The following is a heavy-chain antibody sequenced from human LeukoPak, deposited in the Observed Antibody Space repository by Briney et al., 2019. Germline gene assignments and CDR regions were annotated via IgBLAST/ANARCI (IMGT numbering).Heavy chain of an antibody. CDR3: ARCNQWASYCTNGVCTYYYYYYMDV. CDR2: IYYSGST. CDR1: GGSISSYY. D-gene: IGHD2-8*01. V-gene: IGHV4-59*08. J-gene: IGHJ6*03. Sequence: SETLSLTCTVSGGSISSYYWSWIRQPPGKGLEWIGYIYYSGSTNYNPSLKSRVTISVDTSKHQFSLKLSSVTAADTAVYYCARCNQWASYCTNGVCTYYYYYYMDVWGKGTTVTVSS.